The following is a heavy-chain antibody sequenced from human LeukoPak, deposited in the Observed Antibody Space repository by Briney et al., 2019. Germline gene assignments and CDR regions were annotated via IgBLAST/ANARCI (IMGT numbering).Heavy chain of an antibody. Sequence: PSETLSLTCTVSGGSISSYYWSWIRQPPGKGLEWIGRIYATGSTNYNPSLKSRVTMSVDTSKNQFSLNLNSVTAADTAVYYCARVGYSSGWYPLDYWGQGTLVTVSS. V-gene: IGHV4-4*07. CDR1: GGSISSYY. J-gene: IGHJ4*02. CDR3: ARVGYSSGWYPLDY. CDR2: IYATGST. D-gene: IGHD6-19*01.